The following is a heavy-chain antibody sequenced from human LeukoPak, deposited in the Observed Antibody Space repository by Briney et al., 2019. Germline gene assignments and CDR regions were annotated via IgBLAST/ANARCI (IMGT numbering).Heavy chain of an antibody. J-gene: IGHJ4*02. CDR1: GFTLSSYW. CDR3: ARDGDVSGYSD. V-gene: IGHV3-7*01. D-gene: IGHD3-22*01. Sequence: GGSLRLSCAASGFTLSSYWMSWVRQAPGKGLEWVANIKQDGSEKYYVDSVEGRFAISRDNAKNSLYLQMNSRRAEDTAVYYCARDGDVSGYSDWGQGTLVTVSS. CDR2: IKQDGSEK.